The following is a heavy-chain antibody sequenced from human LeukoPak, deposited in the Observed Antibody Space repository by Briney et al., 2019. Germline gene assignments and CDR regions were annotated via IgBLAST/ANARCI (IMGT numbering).Heavy chain of an antibody. CDR1: GYIFTSHY. J-gene: IGHJ4*02. CDR3: ARAPGPGHSSGFFDA. CDR2: IDGSRGDS. Sequence: ASVNVSCKASGYIFTSHYVRWLRQAPGQGLEWMAIIDGSRGDSRFAQKFQGRFTTTRDTSTSTVYMELRSLRSEDTALYFCARAPGPGHSSGFFDAWGQGTLVTVSS. V-gene: IGHV1-46*01. D-gene: IGHD6-25*01.